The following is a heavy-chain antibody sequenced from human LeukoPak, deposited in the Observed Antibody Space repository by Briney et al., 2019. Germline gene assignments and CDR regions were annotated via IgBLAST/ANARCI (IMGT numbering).Heavy chain of an antibody. CDR1: GYTFTGYY. CDR3: ARADYGSGSYQVNIDY. V-gene: IGHV1-2*04. CDR2: INPNSGGT. D-gene: IGHD3-10*01. Sequence: GASVKVSCKASGYTFTGYYMHWVRQAPGQGLEWMGWINPNSGGTNYAQKFRGWVTMTRDTSISTAYMELSRLRSDDTAVYYCARADYGSGSYQVNIDYWGQGTLVTVSS. J-gene: IGHJ4*02.